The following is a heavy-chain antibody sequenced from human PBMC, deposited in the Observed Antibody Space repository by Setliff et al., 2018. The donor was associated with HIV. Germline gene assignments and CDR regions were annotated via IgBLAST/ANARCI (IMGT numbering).Heavy chain of an antibody. D-gene: IGHD3-10*01. J-gene: IGHJ4*02. CDR2: IDPSDSYT. CDR1: GYSFTSYW. CDR3: ARERDAGYYYGSGSYHPFDY. V-gene: IGHV5-10-1*01. Sequence: PGESLKISCKGSGYSFTSYWISWVRQMPGKGLEWMGRIDPSDSYTNYNPSLKSRVTMSVDTSKNQFSLKLTSVTAADTAVYYCARERDAGYYYGSGSYHPFDYWGQGTLVTVSS.